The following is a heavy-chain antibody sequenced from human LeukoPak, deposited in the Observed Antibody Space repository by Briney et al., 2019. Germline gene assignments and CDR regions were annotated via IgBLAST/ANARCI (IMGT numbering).Heavy chain of an antibody. J-gene: IGHJ4*02. D-gene: IGHD5-12*01. Sequence: SETLSLTCTVSGGSISSSSYYWGWIRQPPGKGLEWIGSMYYSGITYYNPSLKSRVTISVDMSKNQFSLKLRSVTAADTAVYYCARVSGYDWESFYDYWGQGTLVTVSS. V-gene: IGHV4-39*07. CDR3: ARVSGYDWESFYDY. CDR1: GGSISSSSYY. CDR2: MYYSGIT.